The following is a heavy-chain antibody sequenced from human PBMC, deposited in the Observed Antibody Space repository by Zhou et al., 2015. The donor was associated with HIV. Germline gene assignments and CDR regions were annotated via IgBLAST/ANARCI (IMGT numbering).Heavy chain of an antibody. J-gene: IGHJ4*02. CDR2: LGDDGSTK. Sequence: QLVESGGDLVRPGGSLRLTCETSGFTFSVFVFHWVRQVPGKAPLWVARLGDDGSTKTYADSVKGRFTISRDNARKTLYLDMNSLRVEDTAVYYCARVRLPGRHFDWVRSPPAYWGQGALVTVSS. V-gene: IGHV3-74*03. CDR3: ARVRLPGRHFDWVRSPPAY. CDR1: GFTFSVFV. D-gene: IGHD3-9*01.